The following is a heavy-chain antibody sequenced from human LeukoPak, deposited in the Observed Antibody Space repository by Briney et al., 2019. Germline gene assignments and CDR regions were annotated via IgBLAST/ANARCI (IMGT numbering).Heavy chain of an antibody. CDR2: ISSSSSYI. V-gene: IGHV3-21*01. Sequence: KPGGSLILSCAASGFTFSSYGMNWVRQAPGKGLEWVSSISSSSSYIYYADSVKGRFTISRDNAKNSLYLQMNSLRAEDTAVYYCARDEGDFWSGYYFDYWGQGTLVTVSS. J-gene: IGHJ4*02. CDR3: ARDEGDFWSGYYFDY. CDR1: GFTFSSYG. D-gene: IGHD3-3*01.